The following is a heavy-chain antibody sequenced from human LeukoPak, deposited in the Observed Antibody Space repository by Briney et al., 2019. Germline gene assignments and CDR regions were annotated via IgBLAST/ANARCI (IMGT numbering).Heavy chain of an antibody. V-gene: IGHV3-66*02. CDR2: IYSGGST. Sequence: GGSLRLSCAASGFTVSSNYMSWVRQAPGKGLEWGSVIYSGGSTYYADSVKGRFNISRDNSKNTLYLQMNSLRAEDTAVYYCARDLGAIFPAFDIWGQGTMVTVSS. J-gene: IGHJ3*02. D-gene: IGHD3-3*01. CDR3: ARDLGAIFPAFDI. CDR1: GFTVSSNY.